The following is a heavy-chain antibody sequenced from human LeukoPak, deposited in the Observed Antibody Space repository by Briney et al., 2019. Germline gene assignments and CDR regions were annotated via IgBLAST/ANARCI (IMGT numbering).Heavy chain of an antibody. D-gene: IGHD3-10*01. CDR3: ARQIDYYGSGSLPDY. CDR2: ISSSSSYI. Sequence: GGSLRPSCAASGFTFSSYSMNWVRQAPGKGLEWDSSISSSSSYIYYADSVKGRFTISRDNAKNSLYLQMNSLRAEDTAVYYCARQIDYYGSGSLPDYWGQGTLVTVSS. CDR1: GFTFSSYS. J-gene: IGHJ4*02. V-gene: IGHV3-21*01.